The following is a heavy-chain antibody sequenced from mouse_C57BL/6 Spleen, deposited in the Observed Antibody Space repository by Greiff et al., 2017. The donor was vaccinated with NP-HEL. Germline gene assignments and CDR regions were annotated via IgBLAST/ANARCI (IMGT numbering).Heavy chain of an antibody. D-gene: IGHD1-1*01. CDR3: ARLITTGYFDY. J-gene: IGHJ2*01. V-gene: IGHV5-4*01. CDR1: GFTFSSYA. Sequence: DVQLVESGGGLVKPGGSLKLSCAASGFTFSSYAMSWVRQTPEKRLEWVATISDGGSYTYYPDNVKGRFTISRDNAKNNLYLQMSHLKSEDTAMYYCARLITTGYFDYWGQGTTLTVSS. CDR2: ISDGGSYT.